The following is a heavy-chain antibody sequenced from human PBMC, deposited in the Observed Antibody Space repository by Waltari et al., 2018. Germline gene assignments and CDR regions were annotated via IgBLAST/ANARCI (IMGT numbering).Heavy chain of an antibody. V-gene: IGHV1-69*13. J-gene: IGHJ4*02. CDR3: ASGDQSDFWSGLTFDY. D-gene: IGHD3-3*01. CDR1: GGTFSSYA. Sequence: QVQLVQSGAEVKKPGSSVKVSCKASGGTFSSYAISWVRQAPGQGLEWMGRIIPIFSTANYAQKFQGRVTITAEKSTSTAYMELSSLRSEDTAVYYCASGDQSDFWSGLTFDYWGQGTLVTVSS. CDR2: IIPIFSTA.